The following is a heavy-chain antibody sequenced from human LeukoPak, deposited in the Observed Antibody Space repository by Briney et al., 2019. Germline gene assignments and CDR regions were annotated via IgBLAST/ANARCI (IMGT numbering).Heavy chain of an antibody. CDR3: AKEPREYCSSTSCPNWFDS. CDR2: ISASGGTT. CDR1: GFTFSIYT. V-gene: IGHV3-23*01. Sequence: AGGSLRLSCAASGFTFSIYTMNWVRQAPGKGLEWVSAISASGGTTYYADSVKGRFTISRDNSENTLFLQMNSLRAEDTAVYYCAKEPREYCSSTSCPNWFDSWGQGTLVTVSS. J-gene: IGHJ5*01. D-gene: IGHD2-2*01.